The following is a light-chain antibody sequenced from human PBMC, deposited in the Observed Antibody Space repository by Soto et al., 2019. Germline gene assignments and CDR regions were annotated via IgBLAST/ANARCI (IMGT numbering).Light chain of an antibody. CDR2: DVS. J-gene: IGLJ2*01. CDR1: SSDVGGYNY. CDR3: SSFTSNSHVV. Sequence: QSVLTQPASVSGSPGQSITISCTGTSSDVGGYNYVSWYQQHPGKAPKLMIYDVSNRPSGVSNRFSGSKSGNTASLTISGLQAEDEADYHCSSFTSNSHVVFGGGTKLTVL. V-gene: IGLV2-14*01.